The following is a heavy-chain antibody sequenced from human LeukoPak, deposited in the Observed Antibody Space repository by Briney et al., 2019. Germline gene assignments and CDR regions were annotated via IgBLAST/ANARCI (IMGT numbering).Heavy chain of an antibody. CDR3: ARGARIVVVTFFDY. CDR1: GFTFSNYA. Sequence: GGSLRLSCATSGFTFSNYAMSWVRQAPGKGLEWVSAIRGIGDNTYYADSVKGRFTISRDNSKNTLYLQMNSLRAEDTAVYYCARGARIVVVTFFDYWGQGTLVTVSS. V-gene: IGHV3-23*01. D-gene: IGHD3-22*01. CDR2: IRGIGDNT. J-gene: IGHJ4*02.